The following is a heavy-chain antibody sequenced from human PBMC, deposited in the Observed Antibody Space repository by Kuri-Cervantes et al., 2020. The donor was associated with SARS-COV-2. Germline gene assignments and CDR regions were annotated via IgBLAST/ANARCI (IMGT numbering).Heavy chain of an antibody. V-gene: IGHV4-59*01. D-gene: IGHD6-19*01. CDR2: IYYSGST. CDR3: AREGSGWYGEDYYYYGMDV. CDR1: GGSISSYY. J-gene: IGHJ6*02. Sequence: SETLSLTCTVSGGSISSYYWSWIRQPPGKGLEWIGYIYYSGSTNYSPSLKSRVTISADTSKNQFSLKLSSVTAADTAVYYCAREGSGWYGEDYYYYGMDVWGQGTTVTVSS.